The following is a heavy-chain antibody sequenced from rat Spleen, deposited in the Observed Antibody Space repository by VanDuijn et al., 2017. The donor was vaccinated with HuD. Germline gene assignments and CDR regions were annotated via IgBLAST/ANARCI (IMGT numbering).Heavy chain of an antibody. V-gene: IGHV2S63*01. CDR1: GFSLTGYS. D-gene: IGHD1-12*02. CDR3: TRDHMMVVIRD. J-gene: IGHJ2*01. Sequence: EVQLKESGPGLLQSSQTLSLTCSVSGFSLTGYSVHWVRQPPGKGLEWLGVMWSDGNTDYTSALKSRLSISRDTSKNQVFLKMNSLQTDDTGTYYCTRDHMMVVIRDWGQGVMVTVSS. CDR2: MWSDGNT.